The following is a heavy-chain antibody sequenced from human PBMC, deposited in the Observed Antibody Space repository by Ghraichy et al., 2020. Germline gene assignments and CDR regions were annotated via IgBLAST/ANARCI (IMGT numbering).Heavy chain of an antibody. CDR2: ISGSGRT. CDR1: GFNFGSKA. J-gene: IGHJ4*02. V-gene: IGHV3-23*01. D-gene: IGHD6-25*01. CDR3: TKEGQRGYYDC. Sequence: GGSLRLSCAASGFNFGSKAMGWVRQAPGKGLEWVSTISGSGRTYYTDAVKGRFTISRDNSKDTLFLQMNRLRVAETAVYYCTKEGQRGYYDCWGQGTLLTVS.